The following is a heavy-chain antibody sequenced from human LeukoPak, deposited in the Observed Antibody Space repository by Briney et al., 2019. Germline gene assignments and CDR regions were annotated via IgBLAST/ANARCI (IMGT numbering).Heavy chain of an antibody. V-gene: IGHV3-23*01. J-gene: IGHJ4*02. CDR2: ISGSGGST. D-gene: IGHD6-6*01. Sequence: QSGGSLRLSCAASGFTFSSYAMSWVRQAPGKGLEWVSAISGSGGSTYYADSVKGRFTISRDNSKNTLYLQMNSLRAEDTAVYCCAKGSSSTQTIDYWGQGTLVTVSS. CDR3: AKGSSSTQTIDY. CDR1: GFTFSSYA.